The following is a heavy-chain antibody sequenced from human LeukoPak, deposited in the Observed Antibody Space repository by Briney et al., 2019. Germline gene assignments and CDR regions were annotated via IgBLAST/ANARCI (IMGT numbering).Heavy chain of an antibody. Sequence: PGGSLRLSCAASGFTFTTVHMHWLRQTPGKGLVWLGVLSCDGTDWLYADPVRGRFTISRDNSKKTLYLQMHSLRAGDGGVFLCAKVDGNYYGSGSKCRFDYWGQGTLVTVSS. J-gene: IGHJ4*02. D-gene: IGHD3-10*01. CDR1: GFTFTTVH. CDR2: LSCDGTDW. CDR3: AKVDGNYYGSGSKCRFDY. V-gene: IGHV3-30*04.